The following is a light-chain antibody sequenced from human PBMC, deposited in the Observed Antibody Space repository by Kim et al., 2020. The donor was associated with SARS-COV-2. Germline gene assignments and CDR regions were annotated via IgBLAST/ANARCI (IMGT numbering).Light chain of an antibody. CDR2: RDK. CDR3: QVWDSSTVL. CDR1: SIGNKN. V-gene: IGLV3-9*01. J-gene: IGLJ2*01. Sequence: SYELTQPLSVSVALGQTARITCGGTSIGNKNVHWYRQKPGQAPVLVIYRDKKSPSGIPARFSGSNSGNTATLTISGAQAGDEADYYCQVWDSSTVLFGGGTQLTVL.